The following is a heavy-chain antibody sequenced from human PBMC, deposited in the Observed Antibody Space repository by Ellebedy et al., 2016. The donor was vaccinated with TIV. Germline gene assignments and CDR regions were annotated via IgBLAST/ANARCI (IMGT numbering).Heavy chain of an antibody. D-gene: IGHD6-19*01. V-gene: IGHV1-3*01. Sequence: ASVKVSXXASGYTFTGFYIHWVRQAPGQRPEWMGWLNAGSGNTMYAQTLQGRVTFSSDTSAATAYMELSRLTSEDTAVYYCMIVSVAVPYWGQGTPVAVSS. CDR1: GYTFTGFY. CDR2: LNAGSGNT. CDR3: MIVSVAVPY. J-gene: IGHJ4*02.